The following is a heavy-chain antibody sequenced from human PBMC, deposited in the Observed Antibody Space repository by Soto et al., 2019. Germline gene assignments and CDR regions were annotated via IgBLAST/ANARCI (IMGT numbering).Heavy chain of an antibody. J-gene: IGHJ6*02. V-gene: IGHV4-30-4*01. CDR3: ARADEQLCLMPRDNYYGMDV. CDR1: GGSISSGDYY. CDR2: IYYSGST. D-gene: IGHD6-13*01. Sequence: QVQLQESGPGLVKPSQTLSLTCTVSGGSISSGDYYWSWIRQPPGKGLEWIGYIYYSGSTYYNPSLQSQVTIPVDMFKNQFSLKPSSVTAAATAVYYCARADEQLCLMPRDNYYGMDVWGQGTTVTVSS.